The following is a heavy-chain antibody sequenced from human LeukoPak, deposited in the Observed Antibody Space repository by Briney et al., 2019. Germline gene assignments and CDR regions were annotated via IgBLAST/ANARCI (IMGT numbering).Heavy chain of an antibody. CDR2: ISSSSSTI. V-gene: IGHV3-48*01. CDR3: ARDLNYDYYYYMDV. Sequence: GGSLRLSCAASGFTFSTYNMNWVRQAPGKGLEWVSYISSSSSTIFYADSVKGRFTISRDNAKNSLYLQMNSLRVEDTAVYYCARDLNYDYYYYMDVWGKGTTVTVSS. J-gene: IGHJ6*03. CDR1: GFTFSTYN.